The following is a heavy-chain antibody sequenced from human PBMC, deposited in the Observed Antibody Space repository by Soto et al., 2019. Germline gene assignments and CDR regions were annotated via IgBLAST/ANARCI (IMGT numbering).Heavy chain of an antibody. D-gene: IGHD2-8*02. Sequence: LETLSLTCTVSGGSISSSIYYWGWIRQPPGKGLEWIGSIYYSGSTYYNPSLKSRVTISVDTSKNQFSLKLSSVTAADTAVYYCARQQDYWQSELAEDYYGMDVWGQGTTVTVS. CDR1: GGSISSSIYY. CDR3: ARQQDYWQSELAEDYYGMDV. V-gene: IGHV4-39*01. CDR2: IYYSGST. J-gene: IGHJ6*02.